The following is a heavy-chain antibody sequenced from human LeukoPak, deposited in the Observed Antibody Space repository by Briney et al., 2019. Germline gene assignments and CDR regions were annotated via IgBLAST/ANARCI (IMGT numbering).Heavy chain of an antibody. Sequence: GGSLRLSCAASGFTFSSYWMHWVRQAPGKGLVWVSRINSERSSTSYADSVKGRFTISSDNAKKTLYLQMKSLRAEDTAVYYYASPDYYGSGSYFNYYYYGMDVWGQGTTVTVSS. J-gene: IGHJ6*02. D-gene: IGHD3-10*01. V-gene: IGHV3-74*01. CDR3: ASPDYYGSGSYFNYYYYGMDV. CDR2: INSERSST. CDR1: GFTFSSYW.